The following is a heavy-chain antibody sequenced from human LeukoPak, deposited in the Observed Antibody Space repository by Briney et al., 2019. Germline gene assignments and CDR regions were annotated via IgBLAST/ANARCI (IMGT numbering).Heavy chain of an antibody. CDR2: INHSGST. J-gene: IGHJ4*02. CDR1: GGSFSGYY. D-gene: IGHD3-10*01. CDR3: ARQDYYGSGSYYNGLIDY. V-gene: IGHV4-34*01. Sequence: SETLSLTCAVYGGSFSGYYWSWIRQPPGKGLEWIGEINHSGSTNYNPSLKSRVTISVDTSKNQFSLKLSSVTAADTAVYYCARQDYYGSGSYYNGLIDYWGQGTLVTVSS.